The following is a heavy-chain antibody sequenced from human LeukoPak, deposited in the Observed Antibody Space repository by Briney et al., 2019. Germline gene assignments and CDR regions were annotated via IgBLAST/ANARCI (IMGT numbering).Heavy chain of an antibody. D-gene: IGHD3-22*01. V-gene: IGHV1-2*02. CDR3: ARDPTYYYDSSGYMFDY. J-gene: IGHJ4*02. Sequence: ASMKVSCKASGYTFTAFYIHWVRQAPGQGLEWMGWINPNSGGPNYAQKLQGRVTMTTDTSTSTAYMELRSLRSDDTAVYYCARDPTYYYDSSGYMFDYWGQGTLVTVSS. CDR2: INPNSGGP. CDR1: GYTFTAFY.